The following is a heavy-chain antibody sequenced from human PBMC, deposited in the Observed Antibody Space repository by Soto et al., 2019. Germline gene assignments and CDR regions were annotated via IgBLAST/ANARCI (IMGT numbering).Heavy chain of an antibody. CDR1: GFTFSSYS. D-gene: IGHD3-3*01. J-gene: IGHJ4*02. Sequence: GSLRLSCAASGFTFSSYSMNWVRQAPGKGLEWVSSISSSSSYIYYADSVKGRFTISRDNAKNSLYLQMNSLRAEDTAVYYCATAPVLRFLEWSPFGPSGYFDYWGQGTLVTVSS. V-gene: IGHV3-21*01. CDR2: ISSSSSYI. CDR3: ATAPVLRFLEWSPFGPSGYFDY.